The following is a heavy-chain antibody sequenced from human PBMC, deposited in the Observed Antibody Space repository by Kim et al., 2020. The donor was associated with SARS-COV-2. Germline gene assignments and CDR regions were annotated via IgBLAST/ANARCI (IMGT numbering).Heavy chain of an antibody. D-gene: IGHD3-22*01. CDR3: ARDLLGGHYESGGFLQGVNWCYGLDI. V-gene: IGHV1-69*06. J-gene: IGHJ6*02. Sequence: GGSLRLSCQLSGGSFIRKPISWVRQAPGHGLEWMGVVIPEFQTARYPQKFQGRVTISADKSTSTTYMELSGLKYDDTAVYYCARDLLGGHYESGGFLQGVNWCYGLDIWGQGTTVTVSS. CDR2: VIPEFQTA. CDR1: GGSFIRKP.